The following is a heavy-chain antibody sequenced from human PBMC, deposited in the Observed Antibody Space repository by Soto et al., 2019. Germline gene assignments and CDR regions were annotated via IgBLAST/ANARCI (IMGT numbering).Heavy chain of an antibody. CDR2: IKQDGSEK. Sequence: EVQLVESGGGLVQPGGSLRLSCAASGFTFSSYWMSWVRRAPGKGLEWVANIKQDGSEKYYVDSVKGRFTISRDNAKNSLYLQMNSLRAEDTAVYYCAREEADSSADLIDPWGQGTLVTVSS. J-gene: IGHJ5*02. V-gene: IGHV3-7*01. D-gene: IGHD6-19*01. CDR3: AREEADSSADLIDP. CDR1: GFTFSSYW.